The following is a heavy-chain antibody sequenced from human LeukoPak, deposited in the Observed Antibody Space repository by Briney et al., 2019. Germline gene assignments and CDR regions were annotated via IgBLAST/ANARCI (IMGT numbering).Heavy chain of an antibody. D-gene: IGHD2-15*01. CDR3: ARGCSGGSCYVQGDY. V-gene: IGHV1-8*02. J-gene: IGHJ4*02. CDR2: ISAYNGKT. CDR1: GYTFTGYY. Sequence: ASVKVSCKASGYTFTGYYLHWVRQAPGQGLEWMGWISAYNGKTNYAQNLQGRVTMTRNTSISTAYMELSSLRSEDTAVYYCARGCSGGSCYVQGDYWGQGTLVTVSS.